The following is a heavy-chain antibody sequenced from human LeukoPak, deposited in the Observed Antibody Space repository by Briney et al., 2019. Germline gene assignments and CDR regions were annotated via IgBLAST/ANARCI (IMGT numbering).Heavy chain of an antibody. D-gene: IGHD6-13*01. Sequence: PSETLSLTCTVSGGSISNYYWSWIRQPPGKGLEWIGYIYYSGSTNYNPSLKSRVTISVDTSKNQFSLKLSSVTAADTAVYYCARVGIRRSWSFDYWGQGTLVTVSS. CDR3: ARVGIRRSWSFDY. CDR2: IYYSGST. V-gene: IGHV4-59*01. CDR1: GGSISNYY. J-gene: IGHJ4*02.